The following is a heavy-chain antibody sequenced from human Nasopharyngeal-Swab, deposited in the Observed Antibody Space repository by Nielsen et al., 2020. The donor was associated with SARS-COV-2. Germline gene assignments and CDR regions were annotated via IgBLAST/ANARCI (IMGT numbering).Heavy chain of an antibody. Sequence: ASVKVSCKASGYTFTSYDINWVRQATGQGLEWMGLMSPNSGNTGYAQKFQGRVTMTRNTSTSTAYLELSSLRSEDTAVYYCARGGSSLGANLEDHWGQGTLVIVSS. V-gene: IGHV1-8*01. CDR1: GYTFTSYD. CDR3: ARGGSSLGANLEDH. CDR2: MSPNSGNT. J-gene: IGHJ4*02. D-gene: IGHD3-10*01.